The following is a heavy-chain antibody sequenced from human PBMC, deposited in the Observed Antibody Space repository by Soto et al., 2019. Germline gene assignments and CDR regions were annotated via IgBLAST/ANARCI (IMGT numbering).Heavy chain of an antibody. V-gene: IGHV4-30-2*05. CDR3: ARGRYCLTGRCFPNWFDS. D-gene: IGHD7-27*01. J-gene: IGHJ5*01. CDR2: SYHSGSS. CDR1: GGSINSAGHS. Sequence: PSETLSLTCTVSGGSINSAGHSWGWVRQSPGKGLEWIGYSYHSGSSYYNPSLQSRVAISVDTPKSQFSLNVTSVTAADTAVYFCARGRYCLTGRCFPNWFDSWGQGALVTVSS.